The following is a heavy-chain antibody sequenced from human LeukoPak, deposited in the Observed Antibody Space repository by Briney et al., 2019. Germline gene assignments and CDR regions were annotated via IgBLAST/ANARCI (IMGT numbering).Heavy chain of an antibody. D-gene: IGHD1-20*01. J-gene: IGHJ4*02. V-gene: IGHV3-30-3*01. CDR1: GFTFSSYA. Sequence: GGSLRLSCAASGFTFSSYAMHWVRQAPGKGLEWVAVISYDGSNKYYADSVKGRFTISRDNSKNPLYLQMNSLRAEDTAVYYCERDGTGITGIPFDYWGQGTLVTVSS. CDR3: ERDGTGITGIPFDY. CDR2: ISYDGSNK.